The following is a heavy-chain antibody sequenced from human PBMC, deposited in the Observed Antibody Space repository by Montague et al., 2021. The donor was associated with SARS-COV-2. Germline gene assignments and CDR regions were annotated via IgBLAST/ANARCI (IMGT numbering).Heavy chain of an antibody. J-gene: IGHJ2*01. D-gene: IGHD1-1*01. V-gene: IGHV4-39*02. Sequence: ETLSLTCTVSGGSISSSSYYWGWIRQPPGKGPEWIGSIYYSGTTFYNPSLRSRVTMSVDTSKNQFSLRLSSVTAADTAVFYCAREDAGDWHFDLWGRGTLVTVSS. CDR1: GGSISSSSYY. CDR3: AREDAGDWHFDL. CDR2: IYYSGTT.